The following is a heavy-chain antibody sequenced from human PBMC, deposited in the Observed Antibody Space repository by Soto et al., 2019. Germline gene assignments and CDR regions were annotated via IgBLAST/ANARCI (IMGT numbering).Heavy chain of an antibody. CDR1: GFTFSSYG. D-gene: IGHD3-10*01. Sequence: PGGSLRLSCAASGFTFSSYGMHWVRQAPGKGLEWVAVIWYDGSNKYYADSVKGRFTISRDNSKNTLYLQMNSLRAEDTAVYYCARDGNYRVRGVIPYYYYYYMDVWGKGTTVTVSS. CDR3: ARDGNYRVRGVIPYYYYYYMDV. V-gene: IGHV3-33*01. J-gene: IGHJ6*03. CDR2: IWYDGSNK.